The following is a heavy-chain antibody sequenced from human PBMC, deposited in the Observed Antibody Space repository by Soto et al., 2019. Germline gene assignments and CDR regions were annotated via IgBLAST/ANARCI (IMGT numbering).Heavy chain of an antibody. V-gene: IGHV1-3*01. CDR1: WYTFTSNP. CDR3: ARDKENYHRSGPGDAFDI. Sequence: GASMKVSCKASWYTFTSNPMKWVRPAPGQRPEWLGWINAGNGKTKYSQKFQGRVTITTDTSASTAYMDLSSLSAEDTAIYYCARDKENYHRSGPGDAFDIWGQGTMVTVSS. J-gene: IGHJ3*02. CDR2: INAGNGKT. D-gene: IGHD3-22*01.